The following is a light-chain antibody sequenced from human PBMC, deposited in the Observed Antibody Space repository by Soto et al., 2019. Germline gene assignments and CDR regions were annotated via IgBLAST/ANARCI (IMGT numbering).Light chain of an antibody. J-gene: IGLJ3*02. V-gene: IGLV1-47*01. CDR3: AVWDDSLTGGV. CDR1: SSNIGSRY. CDR2: RNG. Sequence: QSVLTQPPSASGTPGQSLTISCSGSSSNIGSRYVSWYQHLPGTAPKFLMYRNGQRPSGVPDRFSGSQSGTSASLAISGLRSEDEADYYCAVWDDSLTGGVFGGGTKLTVL.